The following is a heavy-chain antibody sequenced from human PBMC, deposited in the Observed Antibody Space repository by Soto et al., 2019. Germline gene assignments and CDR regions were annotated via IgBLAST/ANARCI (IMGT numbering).Heavy chain of an antibody. V-gene: IGHV3-48*03. J-gene: IGHJ6*02. CDR2: ISSSGSTI. CDR1: GFTFSSYE. D-gene: IGHD1-26*01. CDR3: ARSGRWELLLGFYYYYGMDV. Sequence: PGGSLRLSCAASGFTFSSYEMNWVRQAPGKGLEWVSYISSSGSTIYYADSVKGRFTISRDNAKNSLYLQMNSLRAEDTAVYYCARSGRWELLLGFYYYYGMDVWGQGTTVTVSS.